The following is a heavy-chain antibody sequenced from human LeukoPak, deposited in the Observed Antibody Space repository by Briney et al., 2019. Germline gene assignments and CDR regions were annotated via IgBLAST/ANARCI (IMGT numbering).Heavy chain of an antibody. V-gene: IGHV4-59*01. D-gene: IGHD6-13*01. CDR2: IYYSGST. J-gene: IGHJ3*02. CDR1: GGSISSYY. Sequence: SETLSLTCTVSGGSISSYYWSWIRQPPGKGLEWIGYIYYSGSTNYNPSLKSRVTISVDTSRNQFSLKLSTVTAADTAVYYCATPNRYSSSWGTGGGAFDIWGQGTMVTVSS. CDR3: ATPNRYSSSWGTGGGAFDI.